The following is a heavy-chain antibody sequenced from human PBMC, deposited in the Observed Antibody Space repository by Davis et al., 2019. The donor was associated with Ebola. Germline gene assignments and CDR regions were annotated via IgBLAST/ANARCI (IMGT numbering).Heavy chain of an antibody. Sequence: ASVKVSCKASGYSFPSHDVSWVRQAPGQGLEWVAWIRPYNGNTHYTQKVQDRVTVTTDTSTSTAYMELRSLRSDDTAVYYCARESDGSSVFDYWGQGTLVIVSS. CDR2: IRPYNGNT. J-gene: IGHJ4*02. CDR3: ARESDGSSVFDY. D-gene: IGHD6-19*01. V-gene: IGHV1-18*01. CDR1: GYSFPSHD.